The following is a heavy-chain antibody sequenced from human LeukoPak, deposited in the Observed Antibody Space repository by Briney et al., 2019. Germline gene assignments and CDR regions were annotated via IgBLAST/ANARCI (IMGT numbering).Heavy chain of an antibody. D-gene: IGHD1-14*01. CDR3: ERDVTAGGDAFDI. J-gene: IGHJ3*02. CDR2: ISYDGRNK. CDR1: GFYFRSYT. V-gene: IGHV3-30*01. Sequence: PGGSLRLSCAASGFYFRSYTMNWLRHAPGKGLEWVALISYDGRNKYYADSVEGRFNISRDNSKNTLYLQTNSLRAEDTAVYYCERDVTAGGDAFDIWGQGTMVTVSS.